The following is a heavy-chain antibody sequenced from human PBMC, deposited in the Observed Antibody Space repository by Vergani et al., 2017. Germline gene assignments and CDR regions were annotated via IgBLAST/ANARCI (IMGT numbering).Heavy chain of an antibody. Sequence: QVQLVPSGAEVKKPGASVKVSCKVSGYTLTELSMPWVRQAPGKGLEWMGGFGPEDGETIYAQKFQGRVTMTEDTSTDTAYMELSSLRSEDTAVYYCATVRYLMVRGGNYYYYGMDVWGQGTTVTVSS. CDR3: ATVRYLMVRGGNYYYYGMDV. D-gene: IGHD3-10*01. V-gene: IGHV1-24*01. J-gene: IGHJ6*02. CDR2: FGPEDGET. CDR1: GYTLTELS.